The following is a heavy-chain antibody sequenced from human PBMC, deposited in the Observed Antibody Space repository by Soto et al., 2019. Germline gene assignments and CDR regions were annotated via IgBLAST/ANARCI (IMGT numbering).Heavy chain of an antibody. CDR3: EIALLGRNFDD. CDR2: IDSRGNT. CDR1: GGSIGITGFY. Sequence: PSDNLALTATVYGGSIGITGFYWSCIRQPAGKGLEWIGYIDSRGNTHYNPSLKSRLTISVDTSKNQFSLKLSSVTAADAAVYYCEIALLGRNFDDWGQGTMVTVCS. D-gene: IGHD2-15*01. J-gene: IGHJ4*02. V-gene: IGHV4-31*03.